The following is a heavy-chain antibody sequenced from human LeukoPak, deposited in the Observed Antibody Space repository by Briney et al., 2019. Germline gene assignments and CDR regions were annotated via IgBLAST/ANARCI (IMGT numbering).Heavy chain of an antibody. D-gene: IGHD2-15*01. Sequence: GGSLRLSCAASGFTFSSYGMHWVRQAPGKGLEWVAVIWYDGSNKYYADSVKGRFTISRDNSKNTLYLQMNSLRAEDTAVYYCAKEDGYCSGGSCYSTNWFDPWGQGTLVTVSS. V-gene: IGHV3-33*06. CDR1: GFTFSSYG. CDR2: IWYDGSNK. J-gene: IGHJ5*02. CDR3: AKEDGYCSGGSCYSTNWFDP.